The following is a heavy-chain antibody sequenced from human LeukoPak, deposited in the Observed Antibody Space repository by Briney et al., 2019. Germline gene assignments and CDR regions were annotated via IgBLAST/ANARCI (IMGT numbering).Heavy chain of an antibody. D-gene: IGHD4-23*01. CDR2: IYHSGST. CDR1: GYSISSGYY. Sequence: PSEILSLTCTVSGYSISSGYYWDWIRQPPGKGLEWIGGIYHSGSTYYNPSLKSRVTMSVDTSKNQFSLKLRSVTAADTAVYYCSRVYNGGNPYFDYWGQGTLVTVSS. V-gene: IGHV4-38-2*02. J-gene: IGHJ4*02. CDR3: SRVYNGGNPYFDY.